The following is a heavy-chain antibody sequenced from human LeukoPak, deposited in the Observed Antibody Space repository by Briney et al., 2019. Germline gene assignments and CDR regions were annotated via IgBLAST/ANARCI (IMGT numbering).Heavy chain of an antibody. D-gene: IGHD4-23*01. V-gene: IGHV4-59*01. CDR3: ARGVTRFDP. CDR2: IYYSGST. J-gene: IGHJ5*02. Sequence: PSETLSLTSTVSGGSISSYYWSWIRQPPGKGLEWIGYIYYSGSTNYNPSLKSRVTISVDTSKNQFSLKLSSVTAADTAVYYCARGVTRFDPWGQGTLVTVSS. CDR1: GGSISSYY.